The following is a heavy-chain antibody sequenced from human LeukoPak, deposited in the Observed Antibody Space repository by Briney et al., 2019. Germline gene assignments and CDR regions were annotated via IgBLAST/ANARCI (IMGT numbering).Heavy chain of an antibody. CDR3: ARDQRTTVTPDY. Sequence: PGGSLRLSCAASGFTFSSYSMNWVRQAPGKGLEWVSSISSSSSYIYYADSVKGRFTISRDNAKNSLYLQMNSLRAEDTAVYYCARDQRTTVTPDYWGQGTLVTVSS. CDR2: ISSSSSYI. J-gene: IGHJ4*02. V-gene: IGHV3-21*01. CDR1: GFTFSSYS. D-gene: IGHD4-17*01.